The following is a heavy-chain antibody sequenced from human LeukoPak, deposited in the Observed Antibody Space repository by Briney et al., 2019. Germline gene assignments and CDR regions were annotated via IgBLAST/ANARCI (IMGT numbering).Heavy chain of an antibody. CDR2: INHSGST. CDR1: GGSFSGYY. J-gene: IGHJ5*02. D-gene: IGHD2-15*01. CDR3: ARGDLGYCSGGSCYGDWFDP. V-gene: IGHV4-34*01. Sequence: SETLSLTCAVYGGSFSGYYWSWIRQPPGKGLEWIGEINHSGSTNYNPSLKSRVTISVDTSKNQFSLKLSSVTAADTAVYYCARGDLGYCSGGSCYGDWFDPWGQGTLVSVSS.